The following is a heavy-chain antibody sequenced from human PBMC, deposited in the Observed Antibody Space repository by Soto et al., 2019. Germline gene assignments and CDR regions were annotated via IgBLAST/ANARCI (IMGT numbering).Heavy chain of an antibody. D-gene: IGHD2-15*01. J-gene: IGHJ4*02. CDR3: AREAYCSGGSCYALDY. CDR2: IWYDGSNK. CDR1: GFTFSSYG. V-gene: IGHV3-33*01. Sequence: PGGSLRLSCAASGFTFSSYGMHWVRQAPGKGLEWVAVIWYDGSNKYYADSVKGRFTISRDNSKNTLYLQMNSLRAEDTAVYYCAREAYCSGGSCYALDYWGQGTLVTVSS.